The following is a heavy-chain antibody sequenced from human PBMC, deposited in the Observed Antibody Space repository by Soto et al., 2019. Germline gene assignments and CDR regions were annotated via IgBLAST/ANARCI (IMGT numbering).Heavy chain of an antibody. CDR1: GHTFTGYY. V-gene: IGHV1-2*02. J-gene: IGHJ6*02. CDR3: ATQAPADANYYYYDMDV. CDR2: INPNSGVT. D-gene: IGHD2-2*01. Sequence: ASVKVSCKASGHTFTGYYMHWVGQAPGQGLEWMGWINPNSGVTNYAQMFHGRVTMTRDTSITTAYMELSRVRSDDTAVYYCATQAPADANYYYYDMDVWGQGTTVTVSS.